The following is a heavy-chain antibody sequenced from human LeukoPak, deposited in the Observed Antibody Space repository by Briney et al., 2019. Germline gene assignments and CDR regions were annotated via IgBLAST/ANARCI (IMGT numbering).Heavy chain of an antibody. V-gene: IGHV4-34*01. CDR3: AMYYYDSSGYYYFDY. D-gene: IGHD3-22*01. J-gene: IGHJ4*02. Sequence: PSETLSLTCAVYGGSFSGYYWSWIRQPPGKGLEWIGEINHSGSTNYNPSPKSRVTISVDTSKDQFSLKLSSVTAADTAVYYCAMYYYDSSGYYYFDYWGQGTLVTVSS. CDR2: INHSGST. CDR1: GGSFSGYY.